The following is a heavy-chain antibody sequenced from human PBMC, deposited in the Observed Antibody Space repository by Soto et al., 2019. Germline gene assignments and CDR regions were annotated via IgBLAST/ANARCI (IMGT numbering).Heavy chain of an antibody. CDR2: IYWNYDK. CDR3: ARGLATLPVFAFDV. J-gene: IGHJ3*01. Sequence: QITVKGSGPTLVKPTQTLTLTCSLSGISRSTSGVGLGCIRQTPGKALEWLALIYWNYDKHYTPSLKSRLTITTVTSKNQAVLTMTNMDPVDTDTYYCARGLATLPVFAFDVCGQGPVVTVSS. V-gene: IGHV2-5*01. CDR1: GISRSTSGVG. D-gene: IGHD6-6*01.